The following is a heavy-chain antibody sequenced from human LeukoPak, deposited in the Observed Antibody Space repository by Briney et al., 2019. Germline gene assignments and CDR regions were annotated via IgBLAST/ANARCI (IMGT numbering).Heavy chain of an antibody. J-gene: IGHJ6*03. CDR1: GFTFSGSG. CDR2: IRSKAYTYAT. Sequence: GGSLRLSCAASGFTFSGSGIHWVRQASGKGLEWVGRIRSKAYTYATAYAASVKGRFTISRDDSNNTAYLQMNSLKTEDTAVYYCTRGASKRVYYASGSGYYYYMDVWGKGTTVTVSS. V-gene: IGHV3-73*01. D-gene: IGHD3-10*01. CDR3: TRGASKRVYYASGSGYYYYMDV.